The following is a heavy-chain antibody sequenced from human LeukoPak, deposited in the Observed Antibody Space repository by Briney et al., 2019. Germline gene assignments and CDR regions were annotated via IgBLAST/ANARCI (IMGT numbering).Heavy chain of an antibody. D-gene: IGHD1-26*01. V-gene: IGHV4-34*01. CDR3: ARIVGAPNWFDP. Sequence: PSETLSLTCAVYGGSFSGYYWSWIRQPPGEELEWIGSIYYSGSTYYNPSLKSRVTISVDTSKNQSSLRLSSVTAADTAVYYCARIVGAPNWFDPWGQGTLVTVSS. CDR1: GGSFSGYY. CDR2: IYYSGST. J-gene: IGHJ5*02.